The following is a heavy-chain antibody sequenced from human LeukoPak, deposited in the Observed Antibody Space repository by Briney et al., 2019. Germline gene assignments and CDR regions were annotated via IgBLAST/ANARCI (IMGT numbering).Heavy chain of an antibody. D-gene: IGHD1-1*01. CDR1: GFTFSSYA. CDR3: VRESRPGGAMGLYHNLDY. CDR2: IKEGGTEK. J-gene: IGHJ4*02. V-gene: IGHV3-7*01. Sequence: PGGSLKLSCAASGFTFSSYAMTWVRQTPGKGLEWVANIKEGGTEKNLVDSVKGRFTISRDNTKNLLYLEMNSLRGDDTAIYYCVRESRPGGAMGLYHNLDYWGQGTLVAVSS.